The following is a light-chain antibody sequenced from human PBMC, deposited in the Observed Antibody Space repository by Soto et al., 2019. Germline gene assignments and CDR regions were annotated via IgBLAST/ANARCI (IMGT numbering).Light chain of an antibody. CDR1: QSVSNN. V-gene: IGKV3-15*01. Sequence: EIVMTQSPATLSVSPGERATLSCRASQSVSNNLAWYQQTPGQAPRLLIYDASTRATGIPARFSGSGSGTEFTLTISSLKSDDFAVYYCQHYNNWPLTFGGGTKVEIK. CDR2: DAS. J-gene: IGKJ4*01. CDR3: QHYNNWPLT.